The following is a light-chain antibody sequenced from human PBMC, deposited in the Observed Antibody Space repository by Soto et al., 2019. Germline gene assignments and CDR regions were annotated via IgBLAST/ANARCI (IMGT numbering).Light chain of an antibody. Sequence: TVLTQSPATLSWSPGERATLSCRASQSVGSYLAWYQQKPGQPPRLLIYDASNRATGIPARFSGSGSGTDFTLTISSLEPEDFAIYYCQQRSNWPPWYTFGQGTKLEIK. CDR1: QSVGSY. CDR2: DAS. V-gene: IGKV3-11*01. CDR3: QQRSNWPPWYT. J-gene: IGKJ2*01.